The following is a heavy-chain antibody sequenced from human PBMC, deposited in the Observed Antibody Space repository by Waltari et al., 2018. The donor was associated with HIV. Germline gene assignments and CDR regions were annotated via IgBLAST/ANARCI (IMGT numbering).Heavy chain of an antibody. CDR2: INPNSGGT. J-gene: IGHJ4*02. CDR3: ARVSVGWLQLAPFDY. V-gene: IGHV1-2*02. D-gene: IGHD5-12*01. Sequence: HWVRQAPGQGLEWMGWINPNSGGTNYAPKFQGRVTMTRDTSITTAYMELSSLRSDDTAVYYCARVSVGWLQLAPFDYWGQGSLVTVSS.